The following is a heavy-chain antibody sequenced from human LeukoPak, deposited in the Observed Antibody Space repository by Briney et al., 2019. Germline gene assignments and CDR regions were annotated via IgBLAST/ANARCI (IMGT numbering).Heavy chain of an antibody. V-gene: IGHV3-48*03. CDR2: ISSSGSNI. Sequence: GGSLRLSCAASGFTFSSYEMNWVRQAPGKGLEGVSYISSSGSNIYYADSVKGRFTISRDNAKNSLYLQMNSLRAEDTAVYYCARGHTAILYGMDVWGKGTTVTVSS. D-gene: IGHD5-18*01. CDR3: ARGHTAILYGMDV. J-gene: IGHJ6*04. CDR1: GFTFSSYE.